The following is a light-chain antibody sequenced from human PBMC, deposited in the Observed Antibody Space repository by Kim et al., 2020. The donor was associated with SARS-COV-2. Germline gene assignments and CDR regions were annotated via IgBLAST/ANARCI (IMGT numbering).Light chain of an antibody. J-gene: IGLJ3*02. CDR1: KLGDKF. V-gene: IGLV3-1*01. CDR3: QAWDSSSEWV. Sequence: SYELTQPPSVSVSPGQTATITCSGHKLGDKFAFWYQQRPGQSPLLVIYRDDQRPSGIPERFSGSNSEKTATLTISGTQALDEAVYYCQAWDSSSEWVFGGGTKLTFL. CDR2: RDD.